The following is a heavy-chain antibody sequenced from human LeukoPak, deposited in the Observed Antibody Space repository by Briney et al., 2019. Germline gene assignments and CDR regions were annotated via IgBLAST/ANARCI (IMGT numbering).Heavy chain of an antibody. CDR3: ARHGQRYTTSSFFDY. V-gene: IGHV4-39*01. D-gene: IGHD6-6*01. J-gene: IGHJ4*02. Sequence: KASETLSLTCTVSGGSISSSSYYWGWIRQPPGKGLEWIGSIYYSGSTDYNPSLKSRVSISVDRSKTHFSLKLSFVTAADTAVYYCARHGQRYTTSSFFDYWGQGTLVTVSS. CDR1: GGSISSSSYY. CDR2: IYYSGST.